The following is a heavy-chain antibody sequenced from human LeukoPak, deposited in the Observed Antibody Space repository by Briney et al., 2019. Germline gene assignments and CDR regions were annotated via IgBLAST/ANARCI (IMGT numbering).Heavy chain of an antibody. CDR3: ARQQTSSGYPFDY. CDR2: IYHSGST. Sequence: RPSETLSLTCAVSGGSISSGGYSWSWIRQPPGKGLEWIGYIYHSGSTYYNPSLKGRVTISVDRSKNQFSLKLSSVTAADTAVYYCARQQTSSGYPFDYWGQGTLVTVSS. CDR1: GGSISSGGYS. J-gene: IGHJ4*02. V-gene: IGHV4-30-2*01. D-gene: IGHD3-22*01.